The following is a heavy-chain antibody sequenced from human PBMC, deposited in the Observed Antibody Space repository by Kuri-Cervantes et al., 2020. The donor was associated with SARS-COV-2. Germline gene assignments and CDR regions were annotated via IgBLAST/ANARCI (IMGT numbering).Heavy chain of an antibody. CDR1: GFTFSSYA. J-gene: IGHJ4*02. D-gene: IGHD1-26*01. CDR3: AAVGAAGTAGFDY. CDR2: ISGSGGST. Sequence: GESLKISCAASGFTFSSYAMSWVRQAPGKGPEWVSAISGSGGSTYYAGSVKGRFTISRENAKNSLYLQMNSLRAEDTALYYCAAVGAAGTAGFDYWGQGTLVTVSS. V-gene: IGHV3-23*01.